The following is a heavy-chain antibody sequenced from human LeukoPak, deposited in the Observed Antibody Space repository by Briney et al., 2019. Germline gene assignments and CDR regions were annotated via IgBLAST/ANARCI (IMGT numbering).Heavy chain of an antibody. CDR3: SKGSNSGSYRYY. CDR1: LYTLTTYD. Sequence: ASVRVSSTTSLYTLTTYDVNCVRQTPGHELVWMGWMNPSNGNTGYTQKLPGTDTLSRNTSINTAYTEMSSLTPATTAAYFTSKGSNSGSYRYYWGQGTLVTVSS. J-gene: IGHJ4*02. V-gene: IGHV1-8*01. CDR2: MNPSNGNT. D-gene: IGHD3-10*01.